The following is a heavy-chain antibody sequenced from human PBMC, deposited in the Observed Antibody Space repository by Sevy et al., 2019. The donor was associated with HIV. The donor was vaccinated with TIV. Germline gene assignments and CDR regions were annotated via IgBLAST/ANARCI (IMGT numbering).Heavy chain of an antibody. D-gene: IGHD6-13*01. CDR3: ARDGLAGIAAAGTFDY. CDR1: GGSISSSSYY. CDR2: IYYSGST. Sequence: SETLSLTCTVSGGSISSSSYYWGWIRQPPGKGLEWIGSIYYSGSTYYNPSLKSRVTISVDTSKNQFSLKLSSVTAADTAVYYCARDGLAGIAAAGTFDYWGHGTLVTVSS. V-gene: IGHV4-39*02. J-gene: IGHJ4*01.